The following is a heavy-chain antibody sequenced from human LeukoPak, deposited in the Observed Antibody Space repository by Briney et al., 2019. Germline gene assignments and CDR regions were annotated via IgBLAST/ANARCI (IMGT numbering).Heavy chain of an antibody. CDR3: ARGSDIVVVPAARVLDY. CDR1: GFTFSSYA. J-gene: IGHJ4*02. Sequence: GGSLRLSCTASGFTFSSYAMHWVRQAPGKGLEWVAVISYDGSNKYYADSVKSRFTISRDNSKNTLYLQMNSLRAEDTAVYYCARGSDIVVVPAARVLDYWGQGTLVTVSS. CDR2: ISYDGSNK. D-gene: IGHD2-2*01. V-gene: IGHV3-30-3*01.